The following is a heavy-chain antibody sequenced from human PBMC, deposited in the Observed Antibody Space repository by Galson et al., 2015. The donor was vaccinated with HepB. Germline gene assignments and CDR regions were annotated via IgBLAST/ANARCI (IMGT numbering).Heavy chain of an antibody. Sequence: CKASGYTFISYYMHWVRQAPGQGLEWMGKINPNGASTRYAQKFQGRVTMTRDTSTSTFYMELSSLRSEDTAMYYCARAHYYDNSGTLYYFDYWGQGTLVSVSS. J-gene: IGHJ4*02. V-gene: IGHV1-46*01. D-gene: IGHD3-22*01. CDR1: GYTFISYY. CDR2: INPNGAST. CDR3: ARAHYYDNSGTLYYFDY.